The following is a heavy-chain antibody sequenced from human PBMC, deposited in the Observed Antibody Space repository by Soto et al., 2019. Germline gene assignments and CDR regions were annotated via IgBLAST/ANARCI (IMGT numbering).Heavy chain of an antibody. CDR3: ARDSLGSSSGFLNY. Sequence: SETLSLTCAVYGGSFSGYYWSWIRQPPGKGLEWIGEINHSGSTNYNPSLKSRVTISVDTSKNQFSLKLSSVTAADTAVYYCARDSLGSSSGFLNYWGQGTLVTVSS. CDR2: INHSGST. V-gene: IGHV4-34*01. CDR1: GGSFSGYY. J-gene: IGHJ4*02. D-gene: IGHD6-6*01.